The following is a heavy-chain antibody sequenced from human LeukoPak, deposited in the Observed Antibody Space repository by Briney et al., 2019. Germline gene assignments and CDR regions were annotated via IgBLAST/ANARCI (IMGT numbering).Heavy chain of an antibody. CDR2: ISAYNGNT. V-gene: IGHV1-18*01. D-gene: IGHD3-22*01. CDR1: GYTFSSYG. Sequence: EASVKVSCKASGYTFSSYGISWVRQAPGQGLEWMGWISAYNGNTNYAQKFQERVTITRDMSTSTAYMELSSLRSEDTAVYYCAADYYYDSSGFHFDYWGQGTLVTVSS. J-gene: IGHJ4*02. CDR3: AADYYYDSSGFHFDY.